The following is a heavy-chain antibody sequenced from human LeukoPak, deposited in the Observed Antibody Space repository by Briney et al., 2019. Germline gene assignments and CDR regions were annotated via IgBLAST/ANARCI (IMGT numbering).Heavy chain of an antibody. J-gene: IGHJ4*02. D-gene: IGHD3-22*01. CDR2: ISYDGSNK. CDR1: GFTFSSYA. CDR3: ARVEADYDSSGGFDY. Sequence: GGSLRLSCAASGFTFSSYAMHWVRQAPGKGLEWVAVISYDGSNKYYADSVKGRFTISRDNAKNSLYLQMNSLRAEDTAVYYCARVEADYDSSGGFDYWGQGTLVTVSS. V-gene: IGHV3-30-3*01.